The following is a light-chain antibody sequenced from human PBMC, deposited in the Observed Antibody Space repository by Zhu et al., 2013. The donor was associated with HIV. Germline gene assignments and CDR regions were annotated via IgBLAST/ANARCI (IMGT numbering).Light chain of an antibody. CDR2: DAS. V-gene: IGKV3-20*01. CDR3: QQYGGSPRT. CDR1: QSISVY. J-gene: IGKJ2*02. Sequence: EVVLTQSPATLSLSPGERATLSCRASQSISVYLAWYQQKFGQAPRLLIYDASIRATGIADRFSGSGYETDFTLTITRLEPEDFAVYYCQQYGGSPRTFGQGTNLEIK.